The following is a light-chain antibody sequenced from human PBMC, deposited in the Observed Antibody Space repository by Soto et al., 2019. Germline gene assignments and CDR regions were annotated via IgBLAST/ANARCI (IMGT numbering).Light chain of an antibody. CDR2: GAS. CDR3: QQYSNWLTWT. V-gene: IGKV3-15*01. Sequence: EIVMTQSPATLSVPPGERATLSCRASQSVNSNLDWYQQKPGQGPRLLIYGASTRATGIPARFSGSGSGTEFTLTIISRQSEDFSVYYCQQYSNWLTWTFGQGTKVEVK. J-gene: IGKJ1*01. CDR1: QSVNSN.